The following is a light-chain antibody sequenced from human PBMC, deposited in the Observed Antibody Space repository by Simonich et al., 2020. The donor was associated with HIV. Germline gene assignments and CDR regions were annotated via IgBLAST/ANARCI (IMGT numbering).Light chain of an antibody. CDR2: AAS. CDR3: QQANSFPV. Sequence: DIQMTQSPSSVSASVGARVTITCRASQGISSWLDWYQQKPGKAPKLLIYAASSLQSGVPSRFSGSGSGTDFTLTISSLQPEDFATYYCQQANSFPVFGPGTKVDIK. V-gene: IGKV1-12*01. J-gene: IGKJ3*01. CDR1: QGISSW.